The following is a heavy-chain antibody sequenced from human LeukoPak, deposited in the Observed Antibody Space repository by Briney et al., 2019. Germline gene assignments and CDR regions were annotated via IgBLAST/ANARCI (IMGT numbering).Heavy chain of an antibody. CDR2: IWYDGSNK. CDR1: GFSFSNYG. Sequence: QPGRSLRLSCAASGFSFSNYGMHWVRQAPGKGLEWVAVIWYDGSNKYYADSVKGRFTISRDNSKNTLYVQMSSLRAEDTAVYYCAKHSYRVDSFTDYWGQGTLVTVSS. D-gene: IGHD5-12*01. V-gene: IGHV3-33*06. CDR3: AKHSYRVDSFTDY. J-gene: IGHJ4*02.